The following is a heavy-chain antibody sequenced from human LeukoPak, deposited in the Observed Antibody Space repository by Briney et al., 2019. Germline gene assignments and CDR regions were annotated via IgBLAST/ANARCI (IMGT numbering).Heavy chain of an antibody. D-gene: IGHD6-6*01. Sequence: GASVKVSCKASGYTLTTYGISWVRQAPGQGLEWMGWISAYNGNTNYAQNVQGRVTMTTDTSTSTAYLEVRSLRYDDTAVYFCARDLIAVRPGWFDPWGQGTLVIVSS. CDR1: GYTLTTYG. CDR2: ISAYNGNT. V-gene: IGHV1-18*04. J-gene: IGHJ5*02. CDR3: ARDLIAVRPGWFDP.